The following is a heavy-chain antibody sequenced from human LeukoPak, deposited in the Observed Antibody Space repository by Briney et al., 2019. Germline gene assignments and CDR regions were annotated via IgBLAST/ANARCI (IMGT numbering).Heavy chain of an antibody. CDR1: GGSISSSSYY. Sequence: NPSETLSLTCTVSGGSISSSSYYWGWIRQPPGKGLEWIGSIYYSGSTYYNPSLKSRVTISVDTSKNQFSLKLSSVTAADTAVYYCARGAPYSSGTWSDPWGQGTLVTVSS. V-gene: IGHV4-39*07. CDR3: ARGAPYSSGTWSDP. D-gene: IGHD6-25*01. J-gene: IGHJ5*02. CDR2: IYYSGST.